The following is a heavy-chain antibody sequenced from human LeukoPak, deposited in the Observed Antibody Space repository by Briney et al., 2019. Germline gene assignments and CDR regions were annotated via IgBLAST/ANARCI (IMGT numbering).Heavy chain of an antibody. V-gene: IGHV3-48*03. Sequence: GGSLRLSCVASGFTFSSYEMNWVRQAPGKGLEWVSYISSSGFTMYYADSVEGRFTISRDNARNSLYLQMNSLRAEDTAVYYCARQSSIWNDGTNTGFNSWGQGTLVTVSS. J-gene: IGHJ4*02. D-gene: IGHD1-1*01. CDR3: ARQSSIWNDGTNTGFNS. CDR1: GFTFSSYE. CDR2: ISSSGFTM.